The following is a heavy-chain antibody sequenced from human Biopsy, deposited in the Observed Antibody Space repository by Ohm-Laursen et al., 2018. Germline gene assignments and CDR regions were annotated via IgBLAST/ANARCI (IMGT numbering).Heavy chain of an antibody. D-gene: IGHD2-21*02. CDR3: ARGRGYCGGDCYPTYYYNYGMDV. CDR2: INHSGST. CDR1: GGSFSGYY. Sequence: SDTLSLTWAVFGGSFSGYYWSWIRQPPGKGLEWIGEINHSGSTNNNPSLKSRVTISVDTSTNQFSLKVSSVTAADTAVYYCARGRGYCGGDCYPTYYYNYGMDVWGQGTTVTVSS. J-gene: IGHJ6*02. V-gene: IGHV4-34*01.